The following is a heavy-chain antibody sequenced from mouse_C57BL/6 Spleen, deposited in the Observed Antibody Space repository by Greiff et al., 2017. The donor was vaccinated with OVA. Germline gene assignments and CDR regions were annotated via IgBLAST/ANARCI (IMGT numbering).Heavy chain of an antibody. J-gene: IGHJ2*01. V-gene: IGHV3-6*01. CDR1: GYSITSGYY. D-gene: IGHD4-1*01. CDR2: ISYDGSN. Sequence: EVKLQESGPGLVKPSQSLSLTCSVTGYSITSGYYWNWIRQFPGNKLEWMGYISYDGSNNYNPSLKNRISITRDTSKNQFFLKLNSVTTEDTATYYCARDSNWYYFDYWGQGTTLTVSS. CDR3: ARDSNWYYFDY.